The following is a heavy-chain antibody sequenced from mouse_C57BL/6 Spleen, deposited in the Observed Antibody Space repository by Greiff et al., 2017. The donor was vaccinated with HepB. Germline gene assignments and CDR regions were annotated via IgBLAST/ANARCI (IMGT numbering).Heavy chain of an antibody. V-gene: IGHV5-17*01. CDR3: ARNWVYDAMDY. Sequence: EVKLMESGGGLVKPGGSLKLSCAASGFTFSDYGMHWVRQAPEKGLEWVAYISSGSSTIYYADTVKGRFTISRDNAKNTLFLQMTSLRSEDTAMYYGARNWVYDAMDYWGQGTSVTVSS. CDR2: ISSGSSTI. D-gene: IGHD4-1*01. J-gene: IGHJ4*01. CDR1: GFTFSDYG.